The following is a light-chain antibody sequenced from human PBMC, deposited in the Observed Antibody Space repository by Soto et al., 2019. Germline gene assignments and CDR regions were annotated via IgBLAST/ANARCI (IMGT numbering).Light chain of an antibody. CDR2: GAS. Sequence: EIVLTQSPGSLSLSPGERATLSCRASQSVDSSFFDWYQNQPGQAPRLLIYGASKWATVIPDRFSGSGSGTVFTLIISRLEPGDFAVYYCQQYVSAVTFGQGTKVEIK. CDR1: QSVDSSF. V-gene: IGKV3-20*01. CDR3: QQYVSAVT. J-gene: IGKJ1*01.